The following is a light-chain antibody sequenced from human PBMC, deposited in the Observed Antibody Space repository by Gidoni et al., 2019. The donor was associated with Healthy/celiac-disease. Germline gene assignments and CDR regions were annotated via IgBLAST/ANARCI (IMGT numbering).Light chain of an antibody. J-gene: IGKJ1*01. V-gene: IGKV3-11*01. CDR1: QSFSSY. CDR3: QQRRNWPT. Sequence: EIVLTQSPATLYLSPGARATLSCRASQSFSSYLAWYQQNPGQAPRLLIYDASNRATGIPARFSGSGSGTDFTLTLISLEPEDFAVYYCQQRRNWPTFXXXTKVEIK. CDR2: DAS.